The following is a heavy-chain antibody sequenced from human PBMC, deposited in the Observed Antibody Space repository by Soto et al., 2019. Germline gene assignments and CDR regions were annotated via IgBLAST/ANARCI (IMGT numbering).Heavy chain of an antibody. J-gene: IGHJ1*01. D-gene: IGHD2-21*02. CDR3: ARDREGDPGIQH. Sequence: EVQLVESGGGLVQPGGSLRLSCVVSGFRFSDYYMDWVRQAPGKGLEWVARIRNKAKSYSTEYAASVKGRFTISRDDSKNSLYLIMSGLKTEDTAVYYCARDREGDPGIQHWGQGSLVTVSS. CDR2: IRNKAKSYST. V-gene: IGHV3-72*01. CDR1: GFRFSDYY.